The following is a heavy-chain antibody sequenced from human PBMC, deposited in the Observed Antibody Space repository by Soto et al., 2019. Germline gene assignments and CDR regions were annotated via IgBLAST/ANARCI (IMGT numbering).Heavy chain of an antibody. J-gene: IGHJ6*02. CDR2: IIPMFGTA. V-gene: IGHV1-69*12. CDR1: GGTFSTDS. Sequence: QVQLVQSGAEVKKPGSSVKVSCKASGGTFSTDSISWVRQAPGQGLEWMGGIIPMFGTANNAQKFQGRVTITADESTSTAYMELSSLRSEDTAVYFCAREIDGYCGRDVGGQGTTVTVAS. CDR3: AREIDGYCGRDV.